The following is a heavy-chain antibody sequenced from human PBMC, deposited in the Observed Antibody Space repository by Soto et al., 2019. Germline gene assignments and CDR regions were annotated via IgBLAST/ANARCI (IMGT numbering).Heavy chain of an antibody. CDR2: MYSTGTT. J-gene: IGHJ4*02. CDR1: GGSVSAYY. CDR3: ARAAWGIAAFSY. V-gene: IGHV4-4*07. Sequence: PSETLSLTCSVSGGSVSAYYWSWIRQPAGKGLERIGRMYSTGTTNYNPSLMSRVTMSIDTSKNQFSLKLTSVTAADTGVYYCARAAWGIAAFSYWGQGTLVTVSS. D-gene: IGHD6-13*01.